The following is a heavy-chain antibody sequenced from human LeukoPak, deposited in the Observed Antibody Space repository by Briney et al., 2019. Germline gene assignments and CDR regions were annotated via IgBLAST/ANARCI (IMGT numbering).Heavy chain of an antibody. J-gene: IGHJ5*02. D-gene: IGHD3-16*02. CDR3: ARGLYDYVWGSYRPNWFDP. Sequence: GESLKISCKGSGYSFTSYWIGWVRQMPGKGLEWMGIIYPGDSDTRYSPSFQGQVTISADKSISTAYLQWSSLKASDTAMYYCARGLYDYVWGSYRPNWFDPWGQGTLVTVSS. V-gene: IGHV5-51*01. CDR1: GYSFTSYW. CDR2: IYPGDSDT.